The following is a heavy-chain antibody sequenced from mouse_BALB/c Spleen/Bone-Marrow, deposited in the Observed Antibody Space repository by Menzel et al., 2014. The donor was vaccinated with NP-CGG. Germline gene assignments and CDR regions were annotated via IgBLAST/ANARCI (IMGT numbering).Heavy chain of an antibody. CDR2: IDPANGNT. Sequence: EVQLQQSGAELVKPGASVKLSYTASGFNIKDTYIHWVKQRPEQGLEWIGGIDPANGNTKYDPKFQGKATITAGKSSNTAYLQLSSLTSEDTAVYYCARDYGRTAWFAYWGQGTLVTVSA. J-gene: IGHJ3*01. D-gene: IGHD1-1*01. CDR3: ARDYGRTAWFAY. V-gene: IGHV14-3*02. CDR1: GFNIKDTY.